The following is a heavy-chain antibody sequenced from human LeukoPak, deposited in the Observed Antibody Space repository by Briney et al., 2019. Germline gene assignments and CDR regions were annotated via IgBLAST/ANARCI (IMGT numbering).Heavy chain of an antibody. J-gene: IGHJ4*02. V-gene: IGHV3-30*03. CDR1: GFTISSYW. CDR2: ISYDGSNK. Sequence: GGSLRLSCAASGFTISSYWMSWVRQAPGKGLEWVAVISYDGSNKYYADSVKGRFTISRDNSKNTLYLQMNSLRAEDTAVYYCAREYYDSSGYYYLDYWGQGTLVTVSS. D-gene: IGHD3-22*01. CDR3: AREYYDSSGYYYLDY.